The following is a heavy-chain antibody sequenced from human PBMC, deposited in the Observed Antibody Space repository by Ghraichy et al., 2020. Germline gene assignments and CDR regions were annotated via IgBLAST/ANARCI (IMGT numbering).Heavy chain of an antibody. CDR3: ARVPRRGIAVAGTDY. D-gene: IGHD6-19*01. V-gene: IGHV4-34*01. CDR2: INHSGST. CDR1: GGSFSGYY. Sequence: SQTLSLTCAVYGGSFSGYYWSWIRQPPGKGLEWIGEINHSGSTNYNPSLNSRVTISVDTSKNQFSLKLSSVTAADTAVYYCARVPRRGIAVAGTDYWGQGTLVTVSS. J-gene: IGHJ4*02.